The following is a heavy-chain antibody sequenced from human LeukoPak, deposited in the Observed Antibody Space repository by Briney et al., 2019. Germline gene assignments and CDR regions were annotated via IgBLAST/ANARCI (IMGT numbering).Heavy chain of an antibody. CDR3: ARVPYSGYEYYFDY. J-gene: IGHJ4*02. CDR2: MNPNSGNT. Sequence: ASVKVSCKASGYTFTSYDINWVRQATGQGLEWMGWMNPNSGNTGYAQKFQGRVTMTRNTSISTAYMELSSLRSEGTAVYYCARVPYSGYEYYFDYWGQGTLVTVSS. D-gene: IGHD5-12*01. CDR1: GYTFTSYD. V-gene: IGHV1-8*01.